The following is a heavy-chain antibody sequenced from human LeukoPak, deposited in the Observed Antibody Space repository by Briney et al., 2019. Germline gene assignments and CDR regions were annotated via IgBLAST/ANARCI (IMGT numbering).Heavy chain of an antibody. D-gene: IGHD5-18*01. J-gene: IGHJ4*02. CDR1: GGSFSGYY. V-gene: IGHV4-34*01. CDR2: INHSGST. CDR3: AREGYSYGFSYFDY. Sequence: PSETLSLTCAVYGGSFSGYYWSWIRQPPGKGLEWIGEINHSGSTNYNPSLKSRVTISVDTSKNQFSLKLSSVTAADTAVYYCAREGYSYGFSYFDYWGQGTLVTVSS.